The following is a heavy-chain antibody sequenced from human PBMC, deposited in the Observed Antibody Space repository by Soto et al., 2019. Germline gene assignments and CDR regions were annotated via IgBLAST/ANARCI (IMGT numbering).Heavy chain of an antibody. CDR3: ARDRHNNFFDP. J-gene: IGHJ5*02. V-gene: IGHV4-31*03. CDR2: IYYSGST. Sequence: QVQLQESGPGLVKPSQTLSLTCTVSGASMSSGGYYWTWIRQSPGKGLEWIGYIYYSGSTYYNPSLASRVAISLATSRSQFSLPLHSVTAADTAIYYCARDRHNNFFDPWGQGTLVTVSS. CDR1: GASMSSGGYY. D-gene: IGHD6-6*01.